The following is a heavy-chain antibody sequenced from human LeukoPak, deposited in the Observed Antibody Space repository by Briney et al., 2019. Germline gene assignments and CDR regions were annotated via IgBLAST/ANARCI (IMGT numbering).Heavy chain of an antibody. CDR2: IYSGGST. V-gene: IGHV3-53*01. J-gene: IGHJ5*02. CDR1: GFTVSSNY. CDR3: ASHVSSVSVIGWFDP. Sequence: GGSLRLSCAASGFTVSSNYMSWVRQAPGKGLEWVSVIYSGGSTYYADSVKGRFTISRDNSKNTLYLQMNSLRAEDTAVYYCASHVSSVSVIGWFDPWGQGTLVTVSS. D-gene: IGHD2-21*01.